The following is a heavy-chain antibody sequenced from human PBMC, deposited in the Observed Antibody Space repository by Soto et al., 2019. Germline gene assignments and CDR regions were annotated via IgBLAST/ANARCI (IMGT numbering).Heavy chain of an antibody. J-gene: IGHJ4*02. CDR1: GGTFSSYT. CDR2: IIPILGIA. V-gene: IGHV1-69*02. D-gene: IGHD4-17*01. CDR3: ARFRQLYGDYDY. Sequence: SVKVSCKASGGTFSSYTIGWVRQAPGQGLEWMGRIIPILGIANYAQKFQGRVTITADKSTSTAYMELSSLRSEGTAVYYCARFRQLYGDYDYWGQGTLVTV.